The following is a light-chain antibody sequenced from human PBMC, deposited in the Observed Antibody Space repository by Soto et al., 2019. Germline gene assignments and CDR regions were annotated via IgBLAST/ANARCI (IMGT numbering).Light chain of an antibody. CDR3: QQRSNWPLT. CDR1: QSVSSN. J-gene: IGKJ4*01. CDR2: GAS. Sequence: EIVMTQSPATLSVSPGERATLSCRASQSVSSNLAWYQQKPGQAPRLLIYGASTRATGFPARFSGSGSGTDFTLTISSLEPADFAVYYCQQRSNWPLTFGGGTKVDIK. V-gene: IGKV3-15*01.